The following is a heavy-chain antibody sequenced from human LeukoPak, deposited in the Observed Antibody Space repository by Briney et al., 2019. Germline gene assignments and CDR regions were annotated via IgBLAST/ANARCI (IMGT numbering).Heavy chain of an antibody. CDR1: GYTLTELS. D-gene: IGHD3-22*01. CDR3: ATARGPSGYYLFDY. Sequence: GASVKVSCKVSGYTLTELSMHWVRQAPGKGLEWLGGFDPEDGETIYEQKFQGRVTMTEDTSTDTAYMELSSLRSEDTAVYYCATARGPSGYYLFDYWGQGTLVTVSS. J-gene: IGHJ4*02. V-gene: IGHV1-24*01. CDR2: FDPEDGET.